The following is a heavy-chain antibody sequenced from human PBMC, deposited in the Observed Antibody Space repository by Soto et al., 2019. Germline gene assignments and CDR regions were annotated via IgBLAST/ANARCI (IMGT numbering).Heavy chain of an antibody. CDR2: VYYNGNT. CDR1: GGSTSSSNYQ. D-gene: IGHD1-26*01. Sequence: SETLSLTCTVSGGSTSSSNYQWVWIRQPPGKGLEWIGNVYYNGNTYYNPSLSSRLTISVDTSNNHFSLKVKSVTAADTAVYYCARFSGSYNERYFDCWGQGILVT. V-gene: IGHV4-39*02. CDR3: ARFSGSYNERYFDC. J-gene: IGHJ4*02.